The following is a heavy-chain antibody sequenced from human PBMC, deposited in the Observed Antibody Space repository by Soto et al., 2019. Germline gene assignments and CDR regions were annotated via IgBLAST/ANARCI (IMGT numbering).Heavy chain of an antibody. V-gene: IGHV1-69*02. Sequence: QVQLVQSGAEVKQPGSSVKVSCKASGGTFSSYTITWVRQAPGQGLEWMGRIIPILGIANYAQKFQGRVTVTADKCTSTAYMELSSLRSEDTAVYYCAFQTGNSGWGGGYWGQGTLVTVSS. CDR1: GGTFSSYT. CDR2: IIPILGIA. CDR3: AFQTGNSGWGGGY. J-gene: IGHJ4*02. D-gene: IGHD6-19*01.